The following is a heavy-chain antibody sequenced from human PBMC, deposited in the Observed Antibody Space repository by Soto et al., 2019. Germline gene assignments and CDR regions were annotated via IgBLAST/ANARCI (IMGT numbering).Heavy chain of an antibody. CDR1: GFTFSSYA. CDR3: AKGTIVGATNWFDP. J-gene: IGHJ5*02. D-gene: IGHD1-26*01. CDR2: ISGSGGST. Sequence: EVQLLESGGGLVQPGGSLRLSCAASGFTFSSYAMSWVRQAPGKGLVWVSAISGSGGSTYYSDSVKGRFTISRDNTKNTLHTQKNGLRAEDTAVYYCAKGTIVGATNWFDPWGEGTLVTVSS. V-gene: IGHV3-23*01.